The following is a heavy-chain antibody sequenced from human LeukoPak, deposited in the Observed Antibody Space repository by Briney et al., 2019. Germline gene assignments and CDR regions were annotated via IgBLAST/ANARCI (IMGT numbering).Heavy chain of an antibody. CDR2: FDPEDGET. CDR1: GYTLTELS. D-gene: IGHD3-22*01. V-gene: IGHV1-24*01. CDR3: ATQDYYDSSGYYQPYYYYYYMDV. J-gene: IGHJ6*03. Sequence: ASVKVSCKVSGYTLTELSMHWVRQAPGKGLEWMGGFDPEDGETIYAQKFQGRVTMTEDTSTDTAYMELSSLRSEDTAVYYCATQDYYDSSGYYQPYYYYYYMDVWGKGTTVTVSS.